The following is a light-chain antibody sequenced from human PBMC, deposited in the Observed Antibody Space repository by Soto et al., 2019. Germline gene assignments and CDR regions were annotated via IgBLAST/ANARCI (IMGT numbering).Light chain of an antibody. J-gene: IGKJ4*01. CDR2: GAF. CDR3: QQLNVNRPLT. V-gene: IGKV1-9*01. Sequence: DIQLTQSPSFLSASVGDRVTITCRASQAISNYLAWYQQKPGKAPRLLIYGAFTLQSGVPSRFRGSRSGAEFTLTISRLKTEDLATYFCQQLNVNRPLTVGEGTKGEIK. CDR1: QAISNY.